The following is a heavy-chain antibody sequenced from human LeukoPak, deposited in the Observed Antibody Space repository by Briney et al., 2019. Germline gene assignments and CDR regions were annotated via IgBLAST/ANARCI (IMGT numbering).Heavy chain of an antibody. CDR3: ARAGSYYVGYYYMDV. D-gene: IGHD1-26*01. J-gene: IGHJ6*03. CDR1: GFTFSSYS. Sequence: GGSLRLSCAASGFTFSSYSMNWVRQAPGKGLEWVSYISSSSSTIYYADSVKGRFTISRDNAKNSLYLQMNSLRAEDTAVYYCARAGSYYVGYYYMDVWGKGTTVTVSS. CDR2: ISSSSSTI. V-gene: IGHV3-48*01.